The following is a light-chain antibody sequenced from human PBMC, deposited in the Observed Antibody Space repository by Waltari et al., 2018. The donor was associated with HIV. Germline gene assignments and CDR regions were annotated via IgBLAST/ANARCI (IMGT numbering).Light chain of an antibody. CDR1: QSVSSTY. CDR2: GAS. Sequence: EIVLTQSPGTLSLSPGERATLSCRASQSVSSTYLAWYKQKPGQAPNLLIYGASNRATGTPDRFSGSGSETDFTLTISRLEPEDFAVYYCQQYGASPPTITFGQGTRLEIK. CDR3: QQYGASPPTIT. J-gene: IGKJ5*01. V-gene: IGKV3-20*01.